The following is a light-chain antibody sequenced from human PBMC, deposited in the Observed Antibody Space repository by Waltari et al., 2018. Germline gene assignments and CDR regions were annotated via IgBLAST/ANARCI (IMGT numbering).Light chain of an antibody. V-gene: IGKV1-39*01. CDR2: AAS. J-gene: IGKJ1*01. CDR3: QQSYSTPRT. Sequence: DIQMTQSPSSLSASVGDRVTIPCRASQSISSYLNWYQQKPGKAPKLLIYAASSLKSGVPSRFSGSGSGTDFTLTISSLQPEDFATYYCQQSYSTPRTFGQGTKVEIK. CDR1: QSISSY.